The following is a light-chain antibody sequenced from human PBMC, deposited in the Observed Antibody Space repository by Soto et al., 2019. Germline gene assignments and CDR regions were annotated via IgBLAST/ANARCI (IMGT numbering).Light chain of an antibody. CDR1: QSVGTY. CDR2: DAS. Sequence: EIVLTQPPATLSLSPGERATLSCRASQSVGTYLAWYQQKPGQAPRLLIYDASTRATGIPARFSGGGSGTDFTLTISSLEPEDFAVYYCQQRTNWPPLTFGGGTKVETK. J-gene: IGKJ4*01. V-gene: IGKV3-11*01. CDR3: QQRTNWPPLT.